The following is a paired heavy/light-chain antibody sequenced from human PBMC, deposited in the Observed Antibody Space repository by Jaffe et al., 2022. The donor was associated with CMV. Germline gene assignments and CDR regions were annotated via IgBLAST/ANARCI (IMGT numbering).Light chain of an antibody. CDR1: NIGSKS. CDR2: YDS. Sequence: SYVLTQPPSVSVAPGKTARITCGGNNIGSKSVHWYQQKPGQAPVLVIYYDSDRPSGIPERFSGSNSGNTATLTISRVEAGDEADYYCQVWDSSSDHRGVFGTGTKVTVL. V-gene: IGLV3-21*04. CDR3: QVWDSSSDHRGV. J-gene: IGLJ1*01.
Heavy chain of an antibody. D-gene: IGHD3-16*02. J-gene: IGHJ4*02. CDR1: GFTFSSYA. CDR2: ISGSGGST. V-gene: IGHV3-23*04. Sequence: EVQLVESGGGLVQPGGSLRLSCAASGFTFSSYAMSWVRQAPGKGLEWVSAISGSGGSTYYADSVKGRFTISRDNSKNTLYLQMNSLRAEDTAVYYCAKEDVWGSYRPESRYFDYWGQGTLVTVSS. CDR3: AKEDVWGSYRPESRYFDY.